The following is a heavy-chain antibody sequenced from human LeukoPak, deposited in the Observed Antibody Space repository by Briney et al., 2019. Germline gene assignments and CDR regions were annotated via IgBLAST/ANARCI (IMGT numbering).Heavy chain of an antibody. CDR3: ASQGTWPYYFDY. CDR1: GGSISSSNW. Sequence: PSGTLSLTCAVSGGSISSSNWWCWVRQPPGKGLEWIGEIYHSGSTNYNPPLKSRVTITVDKSKNHFSLRLSSVTAADTAVYFCASQGTWPYYFDYWGQGTLVTVSS. J-gene: IGHJ4*02. V-gene: IGHV4-4*02. CDR2: IYHSGST.